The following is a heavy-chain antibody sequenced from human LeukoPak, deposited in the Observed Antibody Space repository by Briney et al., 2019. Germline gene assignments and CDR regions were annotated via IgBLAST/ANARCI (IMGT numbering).Heavy chain of an antibody. CDR3: ARDYYGSGRTHGMDV. Sequence: AGSLRLSCAASGFTFSSFWMSWVRQTPGKGLEWVADIKEDGSDKYYVDSVKGRFTISRDNAKNSLYLQMNSLRAEDTALYYCARDYYGSGRTHGMDVWGQGTTVTVSS. CDR2: IKEDGSDK. V-gene: IGHV3-7*01. D-gene: IGHD3-10*01. J-gene: IGHJ6*02. CDR1: GFTFSSFW.